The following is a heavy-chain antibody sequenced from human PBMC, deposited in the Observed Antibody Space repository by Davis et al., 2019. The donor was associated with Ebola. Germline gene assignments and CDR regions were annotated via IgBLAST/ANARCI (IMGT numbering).Heavy chain of an antibody. CDR3: AREVRTYYYDSCGYIDY. CDR1: GFTFSTYV. D-gene: IGHD3-22*01. V-gene: IGHV3-30-3*01. Sequence: PGGSLRLSCAGSGFTFSTYVMHWVRQAPGKGLEWVAVIAYGGGNKYYADSVKGRFTISRDNSKNTLHLQMNSLRAEDTAVYYCAREVRTYYYDSCGYIDYWGQGTLVTVSS. J-gene: IGHJ4*02. CDR2: IAYGGGNK.